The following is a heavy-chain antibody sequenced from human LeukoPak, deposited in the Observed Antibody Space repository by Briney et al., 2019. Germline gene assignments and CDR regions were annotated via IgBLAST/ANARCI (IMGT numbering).Heavy chain of an antibody. Sequence: WASVKVSCKASGYTFTSYGISWVRQAPGQGLEWMGWSSAYNGNTNYAQKLQGRVTMTTDTSTSTAYMELRSLRSDDTAVYYCAREPVDTATPKRSSRPYFDYWGQGTLVTVSS. CDR3: AREPVDTATPKRSSRPYFDY. J-gene: IGHJ4*02. V-gene: IGHV1-18*01. D-gene: IGHD5-18*01. CDR1: GYTFTSYG. CDR2: SSAYNGNT.